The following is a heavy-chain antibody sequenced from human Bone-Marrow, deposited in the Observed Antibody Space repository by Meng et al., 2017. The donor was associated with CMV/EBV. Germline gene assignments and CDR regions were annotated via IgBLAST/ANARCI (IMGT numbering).Heavy chain of an antibody. CDR3: VVNLGDYSNYASSFDY. CDR1: GYTFTSYG. J-gene: IGHJ4*02. V-gene: IGHV1-18*01. CDR2: ISAYNGNT. D-gene: IGHD4-11*01. Sequence: ASVKVSCKASGYTFTSYGISWVRQAPGQGLEWMGWISAYNGNTNYAQKLQGRVTMTTDTSTSTVYMELRSLRSEDTAVYYCVVNLGDYSNYASSFDYWGQGTLVTVSS.